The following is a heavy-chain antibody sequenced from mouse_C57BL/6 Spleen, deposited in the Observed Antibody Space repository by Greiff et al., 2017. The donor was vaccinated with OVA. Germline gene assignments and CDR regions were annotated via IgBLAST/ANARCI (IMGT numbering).Heavy chain of an antibody. D-gene: IGHD2-4*01. CDR1: GYTFTSYW. J-gene: IGHJ3*01. Sequence: QVQLQQPGAELVRPGSSVKLSCKASGYTFTSYWMHWVKQRPIQGLEWIGNIDPSDSETHYNQKFKDKATLTVDKSSSTAYMQLSSLTSEDSAVYYGARNYDYDERCAYWGQGTLVTVSA. CDR2: IDPSDSET. V-gene: IGHV1-52*01. CDR3: ARNYDYDERCAY.